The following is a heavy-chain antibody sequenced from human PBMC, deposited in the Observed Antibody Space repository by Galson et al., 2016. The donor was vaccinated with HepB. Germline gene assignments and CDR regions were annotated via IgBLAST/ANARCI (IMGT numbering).Heavy chain of an antibody. V-gene: IGHV2-70*04. CDR1: GFSLHTSGMR. Sequence: PALVTPPQTLTLTCSCSGFSLHTSGMRVSWIRQPPGKALEWLARIDWDDDKFYSISLKTRLTISKDTSKNQVVLTMTNMDPVDTATYYCAREGVSPDWYFDLWGRGTLVTVSS. CDR3: AREGVSPDWYFDL. CDR2: IDWDDDK. D-gene: IGHD2-8*01. J-gene: IGHJ2*01.